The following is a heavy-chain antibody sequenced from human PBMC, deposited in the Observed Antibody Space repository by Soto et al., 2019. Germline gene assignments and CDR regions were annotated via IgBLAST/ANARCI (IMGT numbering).Heavy chain of an antibody. CDR1: GYTFTSYG. Sequence: EASVKVSCKASGYTFTSYGISWVRQAPGQGLEWMGWISAYNGNTNYAQKLQGRVTMTTDTSTSTAYMELRSLRSDDTAVYYCAREGSGLTNRNYYYYGMDVWGQGTTVTVSS. J-gene: IGHJ6*02. CDR3: AREGSGLTNRNYYYYGMDV. V-gene: IGHV1-18*01. CDR2: ISAYNGNT. D-gene: IGHD6-25*01.